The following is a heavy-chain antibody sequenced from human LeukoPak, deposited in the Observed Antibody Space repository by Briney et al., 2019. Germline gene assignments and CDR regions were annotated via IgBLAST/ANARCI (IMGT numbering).Heavy chain of an antibody. V-gene: IGHV1-69*13. J-gene: IGHJ3*02. CDR1: GGTFSSYA. D-gene: IGHD6-19*01. CDR2: IIPIFGTA. Sequence: GASVKVSCKASGGTFSSYAISWVRQAPGQGLEWMGGIIPIFGTANYAQKFQGRVTITADESTSTAYMELSSLRSDDTAVYYCARAVSYSSGWLSNHDAFDIWGQGTMVTGSS. CDR3: ARAVSYSSGWLSNHDAFDI.